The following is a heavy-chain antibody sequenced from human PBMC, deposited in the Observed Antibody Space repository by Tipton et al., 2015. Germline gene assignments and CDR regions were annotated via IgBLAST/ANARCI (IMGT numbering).Heavy chain of an antibody. J-gene: IGHJ5*02. Sequence: TLSLTCTVSSDSISKYYWSWIRQPPGKELEWIGYIYYSGNINYNPSLTSRVSISVDTSKNQFSLKLNSVTAADTAVYYCAGGYYGSGSYSPGDWFDPWGRGTLVTVSS. CDR3: AGGYYGSGSYSPGDWFDP. CDR2: IYYSGNI. V-gene: IGHV4-59*01. D-gene: IGHD3-10*01. CDR1: SDSISKYY.